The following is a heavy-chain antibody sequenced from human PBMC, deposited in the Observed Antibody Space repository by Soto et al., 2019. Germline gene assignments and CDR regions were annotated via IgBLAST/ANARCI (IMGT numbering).Heavy chain of an antibody. CDR2: ITPDGSEE. CDR1: GFTLSNYW. V-gene: IGHV3-7*05. D-gene: IGHD3-22*01. J-gene: IGHJ2*01. CDR3: ARTHLSEPSGYRHFDL. Sequence: EVQLVESGGGLVQPGGSLRLSCAASGFTLSNYWMAWVRQAPGKGLEWVANITPDGSEEHYVDSAKGRFTISRDNAKSSLYLQMNSLSAEDTAMFYGARTHLSEPSGYRHFDLWGRGTLVAVSS.